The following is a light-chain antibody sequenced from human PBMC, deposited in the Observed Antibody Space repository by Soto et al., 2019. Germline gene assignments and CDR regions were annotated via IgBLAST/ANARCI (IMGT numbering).Light chain of an antibody. CDR3: SSYTSRSVVV. CDR1: SSDVVGYNY. J-gene: IGLJ2*01. V-gene: IGLV2-14*01. Sequence: QSALTQPASVSGSPGQSITISCTGTSSDVVGYNYVSWYQQHPGKAPKLMIYEVSNRPSGFSNRFSGSKSGNTASLTISGLQAEEEADYYCSSYTSRSVVVFGGGTKLTVL. CDR2: EVS.